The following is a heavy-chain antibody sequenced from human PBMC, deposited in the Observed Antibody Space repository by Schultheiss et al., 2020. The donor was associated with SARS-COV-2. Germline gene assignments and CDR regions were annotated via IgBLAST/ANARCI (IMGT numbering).Heavy chain of an antibody. CDR3: ARVVDGDYDYYYYYGMDV. J-gene: IGHJ6*02. CDR2: IYHSGST. D-gene: IGHD4-17*01. Sequence: SETLSLTCAVYGGSFSGYYWSWIRQPPGKGLEWIGSIYHSGSTYYNPSLKSRVTISVDTSKNQFSLKLSSVTAADTAVYYCARVVDGDYDYYYYYGMDVWGQGTTVTVSS. V-gene: IGHV4-34*01. CDR1: GGSFSGYY.